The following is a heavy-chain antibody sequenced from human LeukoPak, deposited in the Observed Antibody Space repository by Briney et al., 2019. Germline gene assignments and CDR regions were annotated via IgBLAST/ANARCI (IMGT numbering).Heavy chain of an antibody. CDR1: GFSLNSYA. Sequence: PGGSLRLSCPASGFSLNSYAMGWATQAPGKGREWVPFILASSGATFYADSVKGRFTISRDTSKNTLYLQLNSLRLEDTAVYYCAKGGYDYIEVAYFDFWGQGTLVTVSS. J-gene: IGHJ4*02. V-gene: IGHV3-23*01. CDR2: ILASSGAT. D-gene: IGHD5-12*01. CDR3: AKGGYDYIEVAYFDF.